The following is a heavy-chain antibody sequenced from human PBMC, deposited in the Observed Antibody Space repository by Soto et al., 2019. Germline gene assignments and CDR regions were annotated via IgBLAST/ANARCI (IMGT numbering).Heavy chain of an antibody. D-gene: IGHD3-9*01. CDR1: GYTFTSYG. V-gene: IGHV1-18*01. CDR3: ARDMGLRYFDWLINFDY. Sequence: ASVKVSCKASGYTFTSYGTSWVRQAPGQGLEWMGWISAYNGNTNYAQKLQGRVTMTTDTSTSTAYMELRSLRSDDTAVYYCARDMGLRYFDWLINFDYWVQGTLVTVSS. CDR2: ISAYNGNT. J-gene: IGHJ4*02.